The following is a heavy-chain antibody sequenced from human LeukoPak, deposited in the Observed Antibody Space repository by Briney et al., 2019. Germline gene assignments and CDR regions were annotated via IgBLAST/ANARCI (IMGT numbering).Heavy chain of an antibody. Sequence: GASVKVSCKASGYTFTSYSIHWVRQAPGQGLEWMGMINPSDGGTTYAQKFQGRVTMTGDTSTGAVYMEMSSLRSEDTAVYYCARDPTVITSSRITVFGVVKSPHNWFDPWGQGTLVTVSS. J-gene: IGHJ5*02. CDR2: INPSDGGT. CDR3: ARDPTVITSSRITVFGVVKSPHNWFDP. CDR1: GYTFTSYS. V-gene: IGHV1-46*01. D-gene: IGHD3-3*01.